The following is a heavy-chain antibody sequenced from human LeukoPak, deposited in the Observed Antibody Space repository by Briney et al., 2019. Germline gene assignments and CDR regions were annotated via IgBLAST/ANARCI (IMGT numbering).Heavy chain of an antibody. CDR2: ISWNSGSI. CDR1: GFTFDDYA. V-gene: IGHV3-9*01. D-gene: IGHD3-10*01. Sequence: GGSLRLSCAASGFTFDDYAMHWVRQAPGKGLEWVSGISWNSGSIGYADSVKGRFTISRDNAKSSLYLQMNSLRAEDTALYYCAKTDYYGSGSYYHYWGQGTLVTVSS. J-gene: IGHJ4*02. CDR3: AKTDYYGSGSYYHY.